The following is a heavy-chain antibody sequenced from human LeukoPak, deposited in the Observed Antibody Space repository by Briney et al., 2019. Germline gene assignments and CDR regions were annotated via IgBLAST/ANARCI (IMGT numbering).Heavy chain of an antibody. CDR3: AKEGGNTLCFDY. CDR2: ISGSGGST. V-gene: IGHV3-23*01. D-gene: IGHD4-23*01. CDR1: GFTFSSYA. J-gene: IGHJ4*02. Sequence: PGGSLRLSCAASGFTFSSYAMGWVRQAPGKGLVWVSAISGSGGSTYYADSVKGRFTISRDNSKNTLYLQMNSLRAEDTAVYYCAKEGGNTLCFDYWGQGTLVTVSS.